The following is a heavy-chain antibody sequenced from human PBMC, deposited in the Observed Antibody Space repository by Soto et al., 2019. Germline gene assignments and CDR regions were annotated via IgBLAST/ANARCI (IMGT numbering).Heavy chain of an antibody. V-gene: IGHV1-3*01. CDR3: ARVSFKAVAGSFDY. J-gene: IGHJ4*02. CDR2: INSVNDHT. CDR1: GYSFSTHA. Sequence: ASVKVSCKASGYSFSTHAMHWVRQAPGQGLEWVGWINSVNDHTIYSEKFQGRVTITSDTSATTAYMELSSLTSEDTAIYYCARVSFKAVAGSFDYWSQGNLVTVS. D-gene: IGHD6-19*01.